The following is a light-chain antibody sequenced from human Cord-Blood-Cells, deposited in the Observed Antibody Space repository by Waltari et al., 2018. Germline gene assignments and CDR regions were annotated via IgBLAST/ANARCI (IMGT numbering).Light chain of an antibody. Sequence: SALTHPASVSGSPGQSITISCPGPSSDVGSYNLVSWYQQHPGKAPKLMIYEGSKRPSGVSNRFSGSKSGNTASLTISGLQAEDEADYYCCSYAGSSTWVFGGGTKLTVL. CDR1: SSDVGSYNL. J-gene: IGLJ3*02. CDR3: CSYAGSSTWV. CDR2: EGS. V-gene: IGLV2-23*01.